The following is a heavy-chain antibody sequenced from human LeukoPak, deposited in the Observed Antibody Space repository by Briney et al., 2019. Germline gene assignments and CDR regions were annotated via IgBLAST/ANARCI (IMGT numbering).Heavy chain of an antibody. CDR1: GFTFSSYG. D-gene: IGHD3-16*02. CDR2: ISYDGSNK. V-gene: IGHV3-30*18. CDR3: AKEYVWASYRYWDY. J-gene: IGHJ4*02. Sequence: GGSLRLSCAASGFTFSSYGMHWVRQAPGKGLEWVAVISYDGSNKYYADSVKGRFTISRDNSKNTLYLQMNSLRAEDTAVYYCAKEYVWASYRYWDYWGQGTLVTVSS.